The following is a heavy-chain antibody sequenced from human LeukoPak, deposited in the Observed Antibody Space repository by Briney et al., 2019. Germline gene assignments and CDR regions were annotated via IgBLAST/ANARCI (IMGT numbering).Heavy chain of an antibody. Sequence: SETLSLTCAVYGGSFSGYYWSWIRQPPGKGLEWIGEINHSGSTNYNPSLKSRVTISVDTSKNQFSLKLSSVTAADTAVYYCARVRYYGSGSYYRNWFDPWGQGTLVTVSS. D-gene: IGHD3-10*01. J-gene: IGHJ5*02. CDR1: GGSFSGYY. V-gene: IGHV4-34*01. CDR3: ARVRYYGSGSYYRNWFDP. CDR2: INHSGST.